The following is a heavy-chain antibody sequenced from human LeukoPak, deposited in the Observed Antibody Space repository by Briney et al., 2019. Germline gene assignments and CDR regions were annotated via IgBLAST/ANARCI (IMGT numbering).Heavy chain of an antibody. J-gene: IGHJ4*02. CDR3: ARGIPDYITMIVTE. CDR2: INHSGST. Sequence: PSETLSLTCAVYGGSFSGYCWSWIRQPPGKGLEWIGEINHSGSTNYNPSLKSRVTISVDTSKNQFSLKLSSVTAADTAVYYCARGIPDYITMIVTEWGQGTLVTVSS. D-gene: IGHD3-22*01. CDR1: GGSFSGYC. V-gene: IGHV4-34*01.